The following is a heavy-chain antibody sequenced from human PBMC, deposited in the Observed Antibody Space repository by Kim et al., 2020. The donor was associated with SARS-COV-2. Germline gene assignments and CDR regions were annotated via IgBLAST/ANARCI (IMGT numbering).Heavy chain of an antibody. Sequence: GGSLRLSCAASGFTFSSYAMSWVRQAPGKGLEWVSAISGSGGSTYYADSVKGRFTISRDNSKNTLYLQMNSLRAEDTAVYYCAKDPPFVFAYFSTVTVPFDPWGQGTLVTVSS. CDR1: GFTFSSYA. J-gene: IGHJ5*02. V-gene: IGHV3-23*01. CDR2: ISGSGGST. CDR3: AKDPPFVFAYFSTVTVPFDP. D-gene: IGHD4-17*01.